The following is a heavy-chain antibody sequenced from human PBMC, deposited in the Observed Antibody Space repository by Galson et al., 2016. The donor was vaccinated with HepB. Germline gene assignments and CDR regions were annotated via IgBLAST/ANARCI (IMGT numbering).Heavy chain of an antibody. V-gene: IGHV3-30*18. J-gene: IGHJ4*02. CDR1: GFILRSYG. CDR3: AKEGAYCGGDCYPFLDY. D-gene: IGHD2-21*01. CDR2: ISYDGSDE. Sequence: SLRLSCAASGFILRSYGMYWVRQAPGKGLEWVALISYDGSDEYYADSVKGRFTISRDNSKNTLYLQMNSLRPEDTAVYYCAKEGAYCGGDCYPFLDYWGQGTLVTVSS.